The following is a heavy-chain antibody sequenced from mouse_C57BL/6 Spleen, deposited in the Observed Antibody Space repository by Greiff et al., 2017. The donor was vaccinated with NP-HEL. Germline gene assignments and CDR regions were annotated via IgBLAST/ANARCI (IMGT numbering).Heavy chain of an antibody. J-gene: IGHJ2*01. CDR3: ARALDSSGPYYFDY. CDR2: IYPGSGST. V-gene: IGHV1-55*01. D-gene: IGHD3-2*02. Sequence: QVQLQQPGAELVKPGASVKMSCKASGYTFTSYWITWVKQRPGQGLEWIGDIYPGSGSTNYNEKFKSKATLTVDTSSSTAYMQLSSLTSEDSAVYYCARALDSSGPYYFDYWGQGTTLTVSS. CDR1: GYTFTSYW.